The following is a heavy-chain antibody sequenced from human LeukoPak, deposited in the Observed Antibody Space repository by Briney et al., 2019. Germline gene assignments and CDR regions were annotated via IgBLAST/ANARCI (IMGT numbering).Heavy chain of an antibody. Sequence: ASVKVSCKASGYTFIGYYMHWVRQAPGQGLEWMGWINPNSGGTNYAQKFQGRVTMTRDTSISTAYMELSRLRSDDTAVYYCARASTDYGDYFNWFDPWGQGTLVTVSS. V-gene: IGHV1-2*02. J-gene: IGHJ5*02. CDR1: GYTFIGYY. CDR2: INPNSGGT. D-gene: IGHD4-17*01. CDR3: ARASTDYGDYFNWFDP.